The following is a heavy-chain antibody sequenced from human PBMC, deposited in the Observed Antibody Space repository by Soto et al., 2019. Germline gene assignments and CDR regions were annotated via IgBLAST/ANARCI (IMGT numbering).Heavy chain of an antibody. J-gene: IGHJ2*01. V-gene: IGHV1-18*01. CDR3: ARGRYFATTHRQWWYFDF. D-gene: IGHD2-21*01. CDR2: ISPANGDK. CDR1: GYTFITSG. Sequence: QVELVQSGPEVKRPGASVKVSCKASGYTFITSGINWVRQTPEQALEWVGWISPANGDKKYAQKFKGRVTLTSETSADTVYMDLTNLRSDDTAVYFCARGRYFATTHRQWWYFDFWGRGTPVTVSS.